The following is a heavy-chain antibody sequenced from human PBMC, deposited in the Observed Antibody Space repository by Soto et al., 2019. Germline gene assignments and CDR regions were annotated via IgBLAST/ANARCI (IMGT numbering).Heavy chain of an antibody. CDR3: ARAEGVVVLASDY. J-gene: IGHJ4*02. V-gene: IGHV1-69*06. D-gene: IGHD2-15*01. CDR2: IIPIFGTA. Sequence: QVQLVQSGAEVKKPGSSVKVSCKASGGTFSSYAISWVRQAPGQGLEWMGGIIPIFGTANYAQKFQGRVTMTTDTSTSTAYMELRSLRSDDTAVYYCARAEGVVVLASDYWGQGTLVTVSS. CDR1: GGTFSSYA.